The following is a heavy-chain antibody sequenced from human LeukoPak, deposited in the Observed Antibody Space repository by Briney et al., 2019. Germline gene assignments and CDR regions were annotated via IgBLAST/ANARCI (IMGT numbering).Heavy chain of an antibody. J-gene: IGHJ3*02. V-gene: IGHV4-28*05. D-gene: IGHD1-26*01. CDR2: IYYSGRI. CDR3: AKTRSGNYYGDSFDI. Sequence: SDTLSLTCAVSGDSISRSDWWAWIRQPPGKGLEWLGNIYYSGRIYHNPSLQTRVIMSVDSSKNQFSLRLGSVTAVDTAVYYCAKTRSGNYYGDSFDIWGQGILVTVSS. CDR1: GDSISRSDW.